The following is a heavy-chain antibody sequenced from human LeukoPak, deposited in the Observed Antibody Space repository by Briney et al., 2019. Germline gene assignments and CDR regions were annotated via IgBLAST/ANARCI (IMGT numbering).Heavy chain of an antibody. V-gene: IGHV4-34*01. Sequence: SETLSLTCAVYGGSFSGYYWSWLRQPPGKGLEWIGEINHSGSTNYNPSLKSRVTISVDTSKNQFSLKLSSVTAADTAVYYCARVPFEYYDSSGYSDAFDIWGQGTMVTVSS. CDR2: INHSGST. J-gene: IGHJ3*02. D-gene: IGHD3-22*01. CDR3: ARVPFEYYDSSGYSDAFDI. CDR1: GGSFSGYY.